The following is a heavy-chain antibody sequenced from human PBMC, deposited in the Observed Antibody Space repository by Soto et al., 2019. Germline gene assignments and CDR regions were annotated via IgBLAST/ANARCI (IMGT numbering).Heavy chain of an antibody. Sequence: SETLSLTCTFSGCSISSYYWSWIRQPPGKGLEWIGYIYYSGKTYYNSSLKSRVTISVDKSKNQFSLKLSSVIAADTAVYYCARKGVAVGLFDYWGQGTLVTVSS. J-gene: IGHJ4*02. CDR1: GCSISSYY. CDR2: IYYSGKT. CDR3: ARKGVAVGLFDY. V-gene: IGHV4-59*12. D-gene: IGHD6-19*01.